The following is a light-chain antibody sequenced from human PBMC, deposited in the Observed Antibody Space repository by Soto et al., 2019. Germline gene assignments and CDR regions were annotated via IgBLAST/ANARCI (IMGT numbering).Light chain of an antibody. J-gene: IGKJ4*01. CDR2: AAS. CDR3: QQSFSPLTFGGGTPQLT. Sequence: DIQVTQSPSSLSASAGDRVTITCRASQSISNHLNWYQQKPGKAPNLLIYAASSLQSGVPSRFSGSGSGTDFTLTITSLQPEDFATYYCQQSFSPLTFGGGTPQLTFGGGTKVEIK. V-gene: IGKV1-39*01. CDR1: QSISNH.